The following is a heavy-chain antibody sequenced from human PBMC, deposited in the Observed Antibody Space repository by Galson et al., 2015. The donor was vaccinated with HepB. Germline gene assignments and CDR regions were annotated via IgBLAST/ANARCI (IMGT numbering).Heavy chain of an antibody. Sequence: TLSLTCIVSGGSITNYYWSWIRQPAGKGLEWIGRIYSGGDTYYNPSLESRVTMSVDTSKNQFSLELRSVIAADTAVYYCARDAYYFDTSGYYQTDYWGQGTLVTVSS. D-gene: IGHD3-22*01. CDR3: ARDAYYFDTSGYYQTDY. V-gene: IGHV4-4*07. CDR2: IYSGGDT. J-gene: IGHJ4*02. CDR1: GGSITNYY.